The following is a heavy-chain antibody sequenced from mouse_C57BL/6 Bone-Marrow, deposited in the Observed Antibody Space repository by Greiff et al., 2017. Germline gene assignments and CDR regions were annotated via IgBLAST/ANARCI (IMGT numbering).Heavy chain of an antibody. V-gene: IGHV14-4*01. J-gene: IGHJ1*03. D-gene: IGHD2-5*01. CDR3: TTEGDYSNSRYFDV. CDR2: IDPDNGDT. CDR1: GFNIKDDY. Sequence: EVQLQQSGAELVRPGASVKLSCTASGFNIKDDYMHWVKQRPEQGLEWIGWIDPDNGDTESASKFQGQATITADTSSNTAYLQLSSLTSEDTAVYYCTTEGDYSNSRYFDVWGTGTTVTVSS.